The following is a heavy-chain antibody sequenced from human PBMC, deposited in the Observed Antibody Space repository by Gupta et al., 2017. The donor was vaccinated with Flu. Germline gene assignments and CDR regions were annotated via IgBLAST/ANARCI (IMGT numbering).Heavy chain of an antibody. CDR3: ATALRSMGYCSSTSCYIWFDP. J-gene: IGHJ5*02. CDR2: FDPEDGET. D-gene: IGHD2-2*02. V-gene: IGHV1-24*01. Sequence: QVQLVQSGAEVKKPGASVKVSCKVSGYTLTELSMHWVRQAPGKGLEWMGGFDPEDGETIYAQKFQGRVTMTEDTSTDTAYMELSSLRSEDTAVYYCATALRSMGYCSSTSCYIWFDPWGQGTLVTGSS. CDR1: GYTLTELS.